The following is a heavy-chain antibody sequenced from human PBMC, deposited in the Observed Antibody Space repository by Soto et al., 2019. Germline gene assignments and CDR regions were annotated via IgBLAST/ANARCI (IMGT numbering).Heavy chain of an antibody. J-gene: IGHJ6*02. Sequence: GGSLRLSSAASGFTFSSYWMSWVRQAPGKGREWVANIKQDGSEKYYVDSVKGRFTISRDNAKNSLYLQMNSLRAEDTAVYYCASGMPDDYGDYGYYYYGMDVWGQGTTVTVSS. CDR2: IKQDGSEK. D-gene: IGHD4-17*01. V-gene: IGHV3-7*03. CDR3: ASGMPDDYGDYGYYYYGMDV. CDR1: GFTFSSYW.